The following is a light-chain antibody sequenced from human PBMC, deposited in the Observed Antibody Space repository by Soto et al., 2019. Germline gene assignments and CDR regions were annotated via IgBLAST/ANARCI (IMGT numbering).Light chain of an antibody. CDR1: SSDVGGYNY. CDR3: SSYTSSSTLV. Sequence: QSVLTQPASVSGSPGQSITISCTGTSSDVGGYNYVSWYQQHPGKAPKLMIYDVSNRPSGVSNRFSGSKSGNTASLTISGLQAEDEADYYRSSYTSSSTLVSGTGTKLTVL. CDR2: DVS. V-gene: IGLV2-14*01. J-gene: IGLJ1*01.